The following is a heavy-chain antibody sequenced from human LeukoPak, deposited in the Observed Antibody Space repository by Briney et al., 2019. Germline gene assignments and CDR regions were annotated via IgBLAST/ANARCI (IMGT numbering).Heavy chain of an antibody. V-gene: IGHV4-38-2*01. CDR3: ARGVYDSSGYYYRFDY. J-gene: IGHJ4*02. D-gene: IGHD3-22*01. CDR1: GYSISSGYY. CDR2: INHSGST. Sequence: SETLSLTCAVSGYSISSGYYWGWIRQPPGQGLEWIGEINHSGSTNYNPSLKSRVTISVDTSKNQFSLKLSSVTAADTAVYYCARGVYDSSGYYYRFDYWGQGTLVTVSS.